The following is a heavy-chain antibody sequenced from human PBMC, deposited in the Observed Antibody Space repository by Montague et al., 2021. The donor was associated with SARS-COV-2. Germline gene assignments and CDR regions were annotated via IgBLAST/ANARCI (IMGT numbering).Heavy chain of an antibody. CDR2: IKQDGSEK. V-gene: IGHV3-7*01. Sequence: YRSLSLSASGFTFSSYWMSWVRQAPGKGLEWVANIKQDGSEKYYVDSVKGRFTISRDNAKNSLYLQMNSLRAEDTAVYYCARDPVDRITIFGVVSGYYYYGMDVWGQGTTVTVSS. CDR1: GFTFSSYW. D-gene: IGHD3-3*01. J-gene: IGHJ6*02. CDR3: ARDPVDRITIFGVVSGYYYYGMDV.